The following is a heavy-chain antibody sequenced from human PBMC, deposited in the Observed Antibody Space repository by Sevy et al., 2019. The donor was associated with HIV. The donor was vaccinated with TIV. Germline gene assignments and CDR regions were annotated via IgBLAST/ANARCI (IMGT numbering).Heavy chain of an antibody. CDR2: IKSKIDGATR. Sequence: GGSLRLSCAGSGFIFSSFAMTWVRQAPGKGLEWVGRIKSKIDGATRDFAAPVKGRFAISRDDSKNTLYLQMNSLKTEDTAVYYCTAGVGTSDFDYWGRGVLVTVSS. J-gene: IGHJ4*02. CDR1: GFIFSSFA. V-gene: IGHV3-15*01. D-gene: IGHD1-26*01. CDR3: TAGVGTSDFDY.